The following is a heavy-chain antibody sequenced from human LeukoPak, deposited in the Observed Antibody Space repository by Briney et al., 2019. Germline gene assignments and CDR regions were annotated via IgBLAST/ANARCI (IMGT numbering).Heavy chain of an antibody. CDR3: VKNGVYTSGWYGGYFDH. D-gene: IGHD6-19*01. CDR1: GFTFSNHG. CDR2: ISYDENKK. V-gene: IGHV3-30*18. Sequence: GRSLRLSCAASGFTFSNHGMHWVRQAPGKGLEWVALISYDENKKYYADSVRGRFTISRDNSKNTLYLQMSSLRSEDTAVYYCVKNGVYTSGWYGGYFDHWGQGTLVTVSS. J-gene: IGHJ4*02.